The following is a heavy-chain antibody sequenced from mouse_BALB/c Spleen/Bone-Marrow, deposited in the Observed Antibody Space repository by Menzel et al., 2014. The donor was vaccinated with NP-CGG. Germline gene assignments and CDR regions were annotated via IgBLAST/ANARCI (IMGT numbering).Heavy chain of an antibody. CDR1: GYTFTDYN. CDR2: INPNYDST. CDR3: ARSFFDY. J-gene: IGHJ2*01. V-gene: IGHV1-18*01. Sequence: EVKLMESGAELVKPGASVKISCKASGYTFTDYNMDWVKQSHGKSLEWIGVINPNYDSTIYNQKFKGKATLTVDKSSSTAYMELRSLTSEDTAVYYCARSFFDYWGQGTTLTVSS.